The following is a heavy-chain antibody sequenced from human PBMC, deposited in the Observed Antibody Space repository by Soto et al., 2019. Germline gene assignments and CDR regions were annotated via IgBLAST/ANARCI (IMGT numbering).Heavy chain of an antibody. Sequence: QVQLVESGGGVVQPGRSLRLSCAASGFTFSTYGMHLVRHTPGKGLEWLAVISYDGRYELHADYVKGRFTISRDNSKNTVSRKMNIQKIEDTAVYSCAKYLGVDGSASYPYYWGQGTLVTVSS. CDR1: GFTFSTYG. J-gene: IGHJ4*02. CDR2: ISYDGRYE. D-gene: IGHD3-10*01. V-gene: IGHV3-30*18. CDR3: AKYLGVDGSASYPYY.